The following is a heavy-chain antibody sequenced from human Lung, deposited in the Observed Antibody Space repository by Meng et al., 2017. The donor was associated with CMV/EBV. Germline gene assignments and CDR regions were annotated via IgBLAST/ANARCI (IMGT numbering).Heavy chain of an antibody. CDR3: AKAGYSSSWYVFDY. CDR1: GFIFSNYA. CDR2: ISSDGANK. J-gene: IGHJ4*02. D-gene: IGHD6-13*01. V-gene: IGHV3-30*04. Sequence: SCAASGFIFSNYALYWVRQAPGKGLESVAVISSDGANKLHADSVEGRFTISRDNSKNTLYLEMSSLRAEDTAVYYCAKAGYSSSWYVFDYWGQGNXVT.